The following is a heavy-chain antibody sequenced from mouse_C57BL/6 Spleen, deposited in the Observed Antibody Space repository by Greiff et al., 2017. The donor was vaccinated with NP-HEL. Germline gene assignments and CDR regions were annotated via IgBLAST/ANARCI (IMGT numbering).Heavy chain of an antibody. V-gene: IGHV14-4*01. D-gene: IGHD3-2*02. CDR3: TLDSSGYYFDY. J-gene: IGHJ2*01. Sequence: VQLKESGAELVRPGASVKLSCTASGFNIKDDYMHWVKQRPEQGLEWIGWIDPENGDTEYASKFQGKATITADTSSNTAYLQLSSLTSEDTAVYYCTLDSSGYYFDYWGQGTTLTVSS. CDR2: IDPENGDT. CDR1: GFNIKDDY.